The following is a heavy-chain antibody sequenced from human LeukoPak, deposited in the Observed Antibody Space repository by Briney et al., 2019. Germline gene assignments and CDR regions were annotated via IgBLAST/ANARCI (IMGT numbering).Heavy chain of an antibody. Sequence: GGSLRLSCEASGFTWSGYFMSWVRQAPGEGLEWVASIKGDGSEKYYVDSVKGRFTISRDNAKNSLYLQMNSLRAEDTAVYYCARDRGWRSSGYYLYYFDFWGQGTLVTVSS. D-gene: IGHD3-22*01. CDR1: GFTWSGYF. V-gene: IGHV3-7*01. CDR2: IKGDGSEK. J-gene: IGHJ4*02. CDR3: ARDRGWRSSGYYLYYFDF.